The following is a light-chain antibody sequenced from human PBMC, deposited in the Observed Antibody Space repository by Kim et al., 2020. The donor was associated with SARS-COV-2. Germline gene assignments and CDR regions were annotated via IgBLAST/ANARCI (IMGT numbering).Light chain of an antibody. CDR1: QSVISNY. J-gene: IGKJ1*01. Sequence: ETVLTQSPGTLSLSPGERATLSCRASQSVISNYLAWYQQKPGQAPRLLMYHTSTRATGIPDRFSGSGSGTDFTLTISSLEPEDFAVYCCQGYGNPPPTFGQGTKVDIK. V-gene: IGKV3-20*01. CDR3: QGYGNPPPT. CDR2: HTS.